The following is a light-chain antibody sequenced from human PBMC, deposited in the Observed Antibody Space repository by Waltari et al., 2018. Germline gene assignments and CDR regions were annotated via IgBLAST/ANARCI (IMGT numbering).Light chain of an antibody. CDR2: EVN. CDR1: SADVGGYNL. CDR3: CSYGGVNTLGVL. V-gene: IGLV2-23*02. Sequence: QSALTQPASVSGSPGQSITITCTGSSADVGGYNLVSWYQHHPGPAPRLLIYEVNERPSGIPSRFSGSKSGNTASLTISGLQIEDEADYYCCSYGGVNTLGVLFGGGSKLTV. J-gene: IGLJ2*01.